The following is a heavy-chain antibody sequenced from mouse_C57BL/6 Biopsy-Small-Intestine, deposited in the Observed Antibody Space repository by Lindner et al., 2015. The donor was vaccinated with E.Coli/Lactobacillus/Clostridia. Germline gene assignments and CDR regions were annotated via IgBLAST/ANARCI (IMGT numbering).Heavy chain of an antibody. CDR2: IYPGSGST. V-gene: IGHV1-55*01. J-gene: IGHJ4*01. CDR1: DYTFTSYW. Sequence: VQLQESGAELVKPGASVKMSCKSSDYTFTSYWITWVKQRPGQGLEWIGDIYPGSGSTNYNEKFKNKATLTVDTSSTTAYMQLRSLASEDSAVYYCARGDYGHSHGYAMDYWGQGTSVTVSS. CDR3: ARGDYGHSHGYAMDY. D-gene: IGHD1-1*01.